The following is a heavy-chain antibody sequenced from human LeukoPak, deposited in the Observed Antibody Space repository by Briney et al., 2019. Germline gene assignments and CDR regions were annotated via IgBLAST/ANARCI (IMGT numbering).Heavy chain of an antibody. CDR3: ARAYTGYDAFDY. J-gene: IGHJ4*02. V-gene: IGHV1-2*02. CDR1: GYTFTGYF. Sequence: ASVKVSCKASGYTFTGYFMHWVRQAPGQGLEWMGWINPNSGGTNYAQKFQGRVTMTRDTSIRTAYMELSRLTSDDTAMYYCARAYTGYDAFDYWGQGALLTVSS. D-gene: IGHD5-12*01. CDR2: INPNSGGT.